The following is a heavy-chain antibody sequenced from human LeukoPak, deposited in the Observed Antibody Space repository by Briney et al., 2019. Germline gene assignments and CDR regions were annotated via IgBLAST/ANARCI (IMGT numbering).Heavy chain of an antibody. Sequence: GGSLRLSCAASGFTFSSYAMHWVRQAPGKGLEWVAVISYDGSNKYYADSVKGRFTISRDNSKNTLYLQMNSLRAEDTAVYYCAKNPSIAAAGYYFDYWGQGTLVTVSS. CDR2: ISYDGSNK. D-gene: IGHD6-13*01. CDR3: AKNPSIAAAGYYFDY. V-gene: IGHV3-30-3*02. J-gene: IGHJ4*02. CDR1: GFTFSSYA.